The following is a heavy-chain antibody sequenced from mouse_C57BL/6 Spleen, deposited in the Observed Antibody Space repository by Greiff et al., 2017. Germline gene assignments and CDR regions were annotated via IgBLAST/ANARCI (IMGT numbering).Heavy chain of an antibody. D-gene: IGHD1-1*01. CDR2: IYPRSGNT. CDR1: GYTFTSYG. CDR3: ARRATTVVDDY. V-gene: IGHV1-81*01. J-gene: IGHJ2*01. Sequence: SGAELARPGASVKLSCKASGYTFTSYGISWVKQRPGQGLEWIGEIYPRSGNTYYNEKFKGKATLTADKSSSTAYMELRSLTSEDSAVYFCARRATTVVDDYWGQGTTLTVSS.